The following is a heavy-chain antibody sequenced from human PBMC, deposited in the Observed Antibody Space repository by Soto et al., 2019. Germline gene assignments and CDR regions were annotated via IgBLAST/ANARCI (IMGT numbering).Heavy chain of an antibody. D-gene: IGHD3-10*01. CDR3: ATVGDEYYYGSGSYLSYYYYYMDV. J-gene: IGHJ6*03. V-gene: IGHV3-66*01. Sequence: GGSLRLSCAASGCTVISNYMIWVRQAPGKGLEWVSVIYSGGSTYYADSVKGRFTISRDNSKNTLYLQMNSLRAEDTAVYYCATVGDEYYYGSGSYLSYYYYYMDVWGKGTTVTVSS. CDR2: IYSGGST. CDR1: GCTVISNY.